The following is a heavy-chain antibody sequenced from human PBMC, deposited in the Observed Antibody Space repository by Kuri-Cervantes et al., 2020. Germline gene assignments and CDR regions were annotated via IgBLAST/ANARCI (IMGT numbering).Heavy chain of an antibody. J-gene: IGHJ6*02. CDR3: ARGGYSYVPTRTTYGMDV. CDR2: IGTSGDT. V-gene: IGHV3-13*01. D-gene: IGHD5-18*01. CDR1: GFTFSSYD. Sequence: GESLKISCAASGFTFSSYDMHWVRQATGKGLEWVSAIGTSGDTYYPGSVKGRFTISRENAKNTLYLQMNSLSAGDTAVYYCARGGYSYVPTRTTYGMDVWGQGTMVTVSS.